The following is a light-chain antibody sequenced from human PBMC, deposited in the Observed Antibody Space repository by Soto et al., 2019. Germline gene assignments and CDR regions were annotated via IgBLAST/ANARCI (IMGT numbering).Light chain of an antibody. CDR1: QSVLYSSNNKKY. CDR3: QQYESTTPT. V-gene: IGKV4-1*01. CDR2: WAS. J-gene: IGKJ2*01. Sequence: DIVMTQSPDSLAVSLGERATINCKSSQSVLYSSNNKKYLAWYQQRPGQPPKLLIYWASTRESGVPDRFSGSGSGTDFTLTITSLQAEDVAVYYCQQYESTTPTFGQGTKLEIK.